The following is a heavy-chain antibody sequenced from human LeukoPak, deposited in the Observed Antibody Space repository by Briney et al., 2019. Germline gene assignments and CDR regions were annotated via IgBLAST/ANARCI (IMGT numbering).Heavy chain of an antibody. V-gene: IGHV4-34*01. J-gene: IGHJ5*02. Sequence: SETLSLTCGVSGGYFSGYYWSWIRQPPGKGLEWIGEISHSGTTNYNPSLKSRVSMSVGTSSTQFSLIMTSVTAADTAVYYCATSGWNGGGGFDPWGQGTPVIVSS. CDR2: ISHSGTT. CDR3: ATSGWNGGGGFDP. D-gene: IGHD3-16*01. CDR1: GGYFSGYY.